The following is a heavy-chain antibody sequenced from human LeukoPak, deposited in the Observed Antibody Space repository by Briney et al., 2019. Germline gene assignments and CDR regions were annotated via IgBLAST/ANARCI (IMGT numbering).Heavy chain of an antibody. CDR1: GGSFSGYY. CDR2: INHSGST. D-gene: IGHD6-19*01. CDR3: ARHPDPYSSVDY. V-gene: IGHV4-34*01. J-gene: IGHJ4*02. Sequence: SETLSLTCAVYGGSFSGYYWSWIRQPPGKGLEWIGEINHSGSTNYNPSLKSRVTISVDTSKNQFSLKLSSVTAADTAVYYCARHPDPYSSVDYWGQGTLVTVSS.